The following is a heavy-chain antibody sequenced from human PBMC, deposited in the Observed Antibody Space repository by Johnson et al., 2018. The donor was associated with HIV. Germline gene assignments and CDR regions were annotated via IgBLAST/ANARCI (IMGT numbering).Heavy chain of an antibody. CDR1: GFTFSSYG. Sequence: QVQLVESGGGVVQPGRSLRLSCAASGFTFSSYGMHWVRQAPGKGLEWVAFIRYDGSNKYYADSVKGRFTISRDNSKNTLYLQMNSLRAEDTAVYYCAKDDLGASGAFDIWGQGTMVTVSS. CDR3: AKDDLGASGAFDI. V-gene: IGHV3-30*02. J-gene: IGHJ3*02. D-gene: IGHD1-26*01. CDR2: IRYDGSNK.